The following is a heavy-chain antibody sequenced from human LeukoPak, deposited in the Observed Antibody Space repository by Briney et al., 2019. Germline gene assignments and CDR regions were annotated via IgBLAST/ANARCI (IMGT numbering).Heavy chain of an antibody. V-gene: IGHV3-64*01. CDR1: GFTFSSYA. CDR2: ISSNGGST. CDR3: ARAGVNGYDFPVDY. Sequence: GGSLRLSCAASGFTFSSYAMHWVRQAPGKGLEYVSAISSNGGSTYYANSVKGRFTISRDNSKNTLYLQMGSLRAEEMAVYYCARAGVNGYDFPVDYWGQGTLVTVSS. J-gene: IGHJ4*02. D-gene: IGHD5-12*01.